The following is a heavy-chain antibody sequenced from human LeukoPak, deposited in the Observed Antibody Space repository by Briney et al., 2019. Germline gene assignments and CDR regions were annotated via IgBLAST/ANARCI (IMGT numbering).Heavy chain of an antibody. Sequence: SETLSLTCTVSGGSISSSNYYWTWIRQPAGKGLEWIGRIYTTGSPSYSPSLKSRVTISVDTSTNQFSLKLTSVSAADTAVYYCARDRGITTARGVPSWFDPWGQGTLVTVSS. CDR3: ARDRGITTARGVPSWFDP. J-gene: IGHJ5*02. D-gene: IGHD3-10*01. V-gene: IGHV4-61*02. CDR1: GGSISSSNYY. CDR2: IYTTGSP.